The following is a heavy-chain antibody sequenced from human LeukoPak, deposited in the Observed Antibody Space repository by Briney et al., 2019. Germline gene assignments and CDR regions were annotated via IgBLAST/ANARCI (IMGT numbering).Heavy chain of an antibody. Sequence: SETLSLTCTVSGGSTSSDYWSWIRQSPGKGLEWVGYVYNSGDTGKNPSLKSRVTILLDTSKNQCSLKLTSVSAADTAVYYCARRRDYDSSGYHPSLFDYWGQGTLVTVSS. D-gene: IGHD3-22*01. CDR1: GGSTSSDY. J-gene: IGHJ4*02. CDR2: VYNSGDT. V-gene: IGHV4-59*08. CDR3: ARRRDYDSSGYHPSLFDY.